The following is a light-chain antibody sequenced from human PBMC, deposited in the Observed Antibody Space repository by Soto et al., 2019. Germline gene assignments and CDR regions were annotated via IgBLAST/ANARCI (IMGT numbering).Light chain of an antibody. Sequence: EIVVTQSPATLSLSPGERATLSCRASQSVSSYLAWYQQKPGQAPRPLIYDASNRATGIPARFSGSGSGTDFTLTITSLEPEDFAVYYCQQRSDWPITFGQGTRLEIK. CDR2: DAS. J-gene: IGKJ5*01. V-gene: IGKV3-11*01. CDR3: QQRSDWPIT. CDR1: QSVSSY.